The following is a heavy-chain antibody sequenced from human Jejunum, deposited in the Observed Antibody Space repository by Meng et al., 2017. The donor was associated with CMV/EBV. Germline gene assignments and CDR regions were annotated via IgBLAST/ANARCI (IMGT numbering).Heavy chain of an antibody. CDR1: GFRFSNYA. D-gene: IGHD2-2*01. J-gene: IGHJ4*02. CDR3: AKDGYCSSSSCHDY. Sequence: GFRFSNYAMSWVRRAPGKGLEWVSTVGNTGTYSYYADSLKGRFTISRDNSKDTLYLQMNSLRDEDTALYYCAKDGYCSSSSCHDYWGQGTLVTVSS. V-gene: IGHV3-23*01. CDR2: VGNTGTYS.